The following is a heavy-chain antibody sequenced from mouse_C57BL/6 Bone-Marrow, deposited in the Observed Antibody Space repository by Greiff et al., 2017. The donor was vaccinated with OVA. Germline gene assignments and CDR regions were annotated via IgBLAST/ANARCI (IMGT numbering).Heavy chain of an antibody. CDR3: ERHEYNCDYDEAWFAY. Sequence: QVHVKQSGAELVKPGASVKLSCKASGYTFTEYTIHWVKQRPGQGLEWIGWFYPGSGSIKYNEKFKDKATLTADKSSSTVYMELSRLTSEDSAVYFCERHEYNCDYDEAWFAYWGQGTLVTVSA. J-gene: IGHJ3*01. CDR2: FYPGSGSI. V-gene: IGHV1-62-2*01. CDR1: GYTFTEYT. D-gene: IGHD2-4*01.